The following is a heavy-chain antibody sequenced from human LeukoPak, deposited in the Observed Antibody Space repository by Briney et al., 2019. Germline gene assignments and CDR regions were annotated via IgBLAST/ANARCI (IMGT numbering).Heavy chain of an antibody. D-gene: IGHD3-3*01. CDR3: GSRRTAMFGVIKGPIDY. Sequence: ETLSLTWRVYGGSFHDRARNRPPPGKGPELIGGINHSGSPNNNPSLKSRVSISFDTSKNQFSLKLTSVTAADTAVYYCGSRRTAMFGVIKGPIDYWGQGTLVTVSS. V-gene: IGHV4-34*01. CDR2: INHSGSP. CDR1: GGSFHD. J-gene: IGHJ4*02.